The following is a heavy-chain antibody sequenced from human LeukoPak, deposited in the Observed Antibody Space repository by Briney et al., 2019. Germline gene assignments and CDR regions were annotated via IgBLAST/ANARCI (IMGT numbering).Heavy chain of an antibody. D-gene: IGHD6-6*01. Sequence: GASVKVSCRASGYTFTGYYMHWVRQAPGQGLEWMGRINPNSGGTNYAQKFQGRVTMTRDTSISTAYMELSRLRSDDTAVYYCARHVAARPYNYWGQGTLVTVSS. J-gene: IGHJ4*02. V-gene: IGHV1-2*06. CDR3: ARHVAARPYNY. CDR1: GYTFTGYY. CDR2: INPNSGGT.